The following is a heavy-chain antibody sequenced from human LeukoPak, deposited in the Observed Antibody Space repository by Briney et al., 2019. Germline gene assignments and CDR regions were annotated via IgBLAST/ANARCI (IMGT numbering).Heavy chain of an antibody. Sequence: ASVKVSCKVSGYTLTELSIHWVRQAPGKGLEWMGGFDPEDGETIYAQKFQGRVTMTEDTSTDTAYMELSSLRSEDTAVYYCATGSVGANHNWFDPWGQGTLVTVSS. CDR1: GYTLTELS. V-gene: IGHV1-24*01. D-gene: IGHD1-26*01. CDR3: ATGSVGANHNWFDP. J-gene: IGHJ5*02. CDR2: FDPEDGET.